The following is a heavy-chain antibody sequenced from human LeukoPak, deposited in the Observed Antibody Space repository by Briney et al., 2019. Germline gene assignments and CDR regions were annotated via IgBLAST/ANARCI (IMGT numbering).Heavy chain of an antibody. CDR3: ARVPWPGYYGSGTYMGEDF. D-gene: IGHD3-10*01. CDR1: GGSISSYY. CDR2: IYYSGST. Sequence: PSETLSLTCTVSGGSISSYYWSWIRQPPGKGLEWIGYIYYSGSTNYNPSLKSRVTISVDTSKNQFSLKLSPVTAADTAVYYCARVPWPGYYGSGTYMGEDFWGQGTLVTVSS. J-gene: IGHJ4*02. V-gene: IGHV4-59*08.